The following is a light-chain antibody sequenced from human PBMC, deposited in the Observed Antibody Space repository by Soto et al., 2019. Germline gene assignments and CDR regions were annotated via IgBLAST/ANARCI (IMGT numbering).Light chain of an antibody. CDR3: QQYENLPT. V-gene: IGKV1-33*01. Sequence: DIQMTQSPSSLSASVGDRVTITCQASQNINNYLNWYQQKPGRAPKLLIYDASNLEAGVPSRFRGSGSGTDFTFAISRLQPEDIATYYCQQYENLPTFGQGTRLETK. CDR1: QNINNY. J-gene: IGKJ5*01. CDR2: DAS.